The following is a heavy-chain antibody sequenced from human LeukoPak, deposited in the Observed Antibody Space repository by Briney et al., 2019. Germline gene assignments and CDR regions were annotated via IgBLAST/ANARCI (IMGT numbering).Heavy chain of an antibody. CDR3: AKGSSGYFFDL. D-gene: IGHD3-22*01. Sequence: PGGSLRLSCAASGFIFNNYGLVWVRQAPGKGLEWVSAISNDGGGTTYADFVKGRFTITRDNSKNTIFLQMNSLRAEDTALYYCAKGSSGYFFDLWGQGTLVTVSS. CDR2: ISNDGGGT. CDR1: GFIFNNYG. J-gene: IGHJ4*02. V-gene: IGHV3-23*01.